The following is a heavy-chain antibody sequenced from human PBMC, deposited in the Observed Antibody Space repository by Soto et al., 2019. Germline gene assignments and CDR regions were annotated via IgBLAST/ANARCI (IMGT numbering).Heavy chain of an antibody. CDR1: GFTFSSFA. CDR3: AKDRGVGAYPRCFDL. D-gene: IGHD3-10*01. CDR2: ISGRASDT. J-gene: IGHJ2*01. Sequence: EEQLLESGGGLVQPGGSLRLSCEASGFTFSSFAMNWVRQAPGIGLEWVSSISGRASDTYHADAVKGRFTISRDNSKSTLYLQMNSLRAEDTAIYYCAKDRGVGAYPRCFDLWGRGTLVTVSS. V-gene: IGHV3-23*01.